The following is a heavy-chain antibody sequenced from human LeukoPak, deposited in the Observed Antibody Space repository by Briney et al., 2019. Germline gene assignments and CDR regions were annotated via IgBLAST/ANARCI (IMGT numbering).Heavy chain of an antibody. CDR2: ISGSGGST. V-gene: IGHV3-23*01. CDR1: GFTFSSYA. D-gene: IGHD6-13*01. J-gene: IGHJ1*01. CDR3: AKGPPTSYSSSWQEYFQH. Sequence: GGSLRLSCAASGFTFSSYAMSWVRQAPGKGLEWVSAISGSGGSTYYADSVRGRFTISRDNSKNTLYLQMNSLRAEDTAVYYCAKGPPTSYSSSWQEYFQHWGQGTLVTVSS.